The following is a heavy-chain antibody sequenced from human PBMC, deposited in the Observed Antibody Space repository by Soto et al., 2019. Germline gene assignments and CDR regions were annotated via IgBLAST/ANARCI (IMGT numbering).Heavy chain of an antibody. Sequence: EVQLVESGGGLIQPGGSLRLSCAASGFTVSSNYMSWVRQAPGKGLEWVSVIYSGGSTYYADSVKGRFTISRDNSNNTLYLQMNSLRAEDTAVYYCARVGSSWSGYYYYSGMDVWGQGTTVTVSS. CDR2: IYSGGST. CDR3: ARVGSSWSGYYYYSGMDV. J-gene: IGHJ6*02. CDR1: GFTVSSNY. V-gene: IGHV3-53*01. D-gene: IGHD6-13*01.